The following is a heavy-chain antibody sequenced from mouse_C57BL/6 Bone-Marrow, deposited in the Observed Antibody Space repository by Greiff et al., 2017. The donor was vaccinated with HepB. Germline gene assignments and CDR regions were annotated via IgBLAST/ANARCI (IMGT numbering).Heavy chain of an antibody. CDR1: GYTFTSYW. J-gene: IGHJ2*01. CDR2: IHPNSGST. D-gene: IGHD2-2*01. V-gene: IGHV1-64*01. Sequence: QVHVKQPGAELVKPGASVKLSCKASGYTFTSYWMHWVKQRPGQGLEWIGMIHPNSGSTNYNEKFKSKATLTVDKSSSTAYMQLSSLTSEDSAVYYCARSLYGYDGVYFDYWGQGTTLTVSS. CDR3: ARSLYGYDGVYFDY.